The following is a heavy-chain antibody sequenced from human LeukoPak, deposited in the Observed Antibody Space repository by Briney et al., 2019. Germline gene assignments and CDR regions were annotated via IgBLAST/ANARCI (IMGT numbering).Heavy chain of an antibody. V-gene: IGHV4-34*01. Sequence: PSETLSLTCAVYGGSFSGYYWSWIRQPPGKGLEWIGEINHSGSTNYNPSLKSRVTISVDTSKNQFSLKLSSVTAADTAVYYCARKQKGYSYGYARLDAFDIWGQGTMVTVSS. J-gene: IGHJ3*02. D-gene: IGHD5-18*01. CDR1: GGSFSGYY. CDR3: ARKQKGYSYGYARLDAFDI. CDR2: INHSGST.